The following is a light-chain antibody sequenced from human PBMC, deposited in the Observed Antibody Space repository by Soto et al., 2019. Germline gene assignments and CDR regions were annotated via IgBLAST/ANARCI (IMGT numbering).Light chain of an antibody. CDR3: QSYDSSLSVLYV. V-gene: IGLV1-40*01. J-gene: IGLJ1*01. Sequence: QSVLTQPPSVSGAPGQRVTISCTGSSSNIGAGYDVHWYQQLPGTAPKLLIYGNTNRPSGVPDRFSGSKSGTSASLAITGLQPEYEADYYCQSYDSSLSVLYVFGTGTKVTVL. CDR1: SSNIGAGYD. CDR2: GNT.